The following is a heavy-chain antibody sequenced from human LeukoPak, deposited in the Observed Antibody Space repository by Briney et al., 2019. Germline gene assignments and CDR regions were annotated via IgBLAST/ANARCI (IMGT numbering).Heavy chain of an antibody. V-gene: IGHV3-74*01. CDR1: GFTLSSYW. CDR3: ARETSYSYGLDY. J-gene: IGHJ4*02. D-gene: IGHD5-18*01. Sequence: PGGSLRLSCAASGFTLSSYWMHWVRQVPGKGLVWVSRIKSDGSDTRYADSVKGRFTISRDNAKNSLYLQMNSLRAEDTAVYYCARETSYSYGLDYWGQGTLVTVSS. CDR2: IKSDGSDT.